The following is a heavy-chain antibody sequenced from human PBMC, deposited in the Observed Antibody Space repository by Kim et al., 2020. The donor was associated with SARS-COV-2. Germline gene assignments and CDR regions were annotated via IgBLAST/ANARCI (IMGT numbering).Heavy chain of an antibody. Sequence: ASVKVSCKASGYTFTGYYMHWVRQAPGQGLEWMGRINPNSGGTNYAQKFQGRVTMTRDTSISTAYMELSRLRSDDTAVYYCARGGRIAVGYFSYYYYGMDVWGQGTTVTVSS. V-gene: IGHV1-2*06. CDR2: INPNSGGT. J-gene: IGHJ6*02. D-gene: IGHD6-19*01. CDR3: ARGGRIAVGYFSYYYYGMDV. CDR1: GYTFTGYY.